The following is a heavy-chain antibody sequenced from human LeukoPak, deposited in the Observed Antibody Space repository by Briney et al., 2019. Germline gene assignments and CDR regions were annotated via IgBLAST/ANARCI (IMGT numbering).Heavy chain of an antibody. D-gene: IGHD1-26*01. CDR1: GFTFSHYG. J-gene: IGHJ4*02. CDR3: ARGSIVGARGLGDY. Sequence: GGSLRLSCAASGFTFSHYGVHWVRQAPGKGLEWVAVISYDGSNKYYADSVKGRFTISRDNSKNTVFLQMNSLRAEDTAVYYCARGSIVGARGLGDYWGQGTLVTVSS. V-gene: IGHV3-30*03. CDR2: ISYDGSNK.